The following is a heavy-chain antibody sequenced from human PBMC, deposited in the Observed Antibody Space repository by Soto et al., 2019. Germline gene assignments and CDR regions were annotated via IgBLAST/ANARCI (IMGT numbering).Heavy chain of an antibody. CDR1: GFTFSSYS. CDR2: ISSSSSYI. V-gene: IGHV3-21*01. J-gene: IGHJ4*02. CDR3: ARDRGDGIDYDILTGYYISGAASSDY. D-gene: IGHD3-9*01. Sequence: GSLRLSCAASGFTFSSYSMNWVRQAPGKGLEWVSSISSSSSYIYYADSVKGRFTISRDNAKNSLYLQMNSLRAEDTAVYYCARDRGDGIDYDILTGYYISGAASSDYWGQGTLVTVSS.